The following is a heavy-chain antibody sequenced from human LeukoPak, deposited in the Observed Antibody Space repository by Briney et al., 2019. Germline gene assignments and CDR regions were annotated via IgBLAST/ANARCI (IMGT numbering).Heavy chain of an antibody. CDR1: GGSFSGHY. V-gene: IGHV4-34*01. Sequence: SETLSLTCAVYGGSFSGHYWSWIRQPPGKGLEWIGEINHSGSTNYNPSLESRVTISVDTSKNHFSLKLSPVTAADTAVYYCASGQYYDLWSGYYVDWGQGTLVTVSA. D-gene: IGHD3-3*01. CDR3: ASGQYYDLWSGYYVD. CDR2: INHSGST. J-gene: IGHJ4*02.